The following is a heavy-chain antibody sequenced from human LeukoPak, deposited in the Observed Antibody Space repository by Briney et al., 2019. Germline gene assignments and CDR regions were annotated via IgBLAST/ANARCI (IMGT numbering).Heavy chain of an antibody. V-gene: IGHV4-61*02. CDR1: GGSISSGSYY. D-gene: IGHD3-10*01. CDR2: IYTSGST. CDR3: ARGTEGGLLWFAEYHYYYGMDV. J-gene: IGHJ6*02. Sequence: SETLSLTCTVSGGSISSGSYYWSWIRQPAGKGLEWIGRIYTSGSTNYNPSLKSRVTISVDTSKNQFSLKLSSVTAADTAVYYCARGTEGGLLWFAEYHYYYGMDVWGQGTTVTVSS.